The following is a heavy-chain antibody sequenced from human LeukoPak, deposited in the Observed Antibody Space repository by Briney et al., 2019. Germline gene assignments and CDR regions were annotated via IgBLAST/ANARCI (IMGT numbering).Heavy chain of an antibody. J-gene: IGHJ4*02. CDR2: ISSSSSTI. Sequence: RTGGSLRLSCAASGFTFSSYSMHWVRQAPGKGLEWVSYISSSSSTIYHADSVKGRFTISRDNAKNSLYLQMNSLRAEDTAVYYCARDGDFWSGSFDYWGQGTLVTVSS. CDR1: GFTFSSYS. V-gene: IGHV3-48*01. D-gene: IGHD3-3*01. CDR3: ARDGDFWSGSFDY.